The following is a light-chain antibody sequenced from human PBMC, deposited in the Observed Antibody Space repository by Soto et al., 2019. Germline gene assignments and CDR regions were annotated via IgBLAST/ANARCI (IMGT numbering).Light chain of an antibody. J-gene: IGKJ5*01. V-gene: IGKV3-15*01. CDR2: EAS. Sequence: EIVMTQSPATLPVSPGERATLSCRASQTVSSNLAWYQQKPGQAPRLLIYEASTRATGIPARFSGSGSGTEFTLTISSLQSEDFAVYYCQQYKNWPPITFGQGTRLEIK. CDR1: QTVSSN. CDR3: QQYKNWPPIT.